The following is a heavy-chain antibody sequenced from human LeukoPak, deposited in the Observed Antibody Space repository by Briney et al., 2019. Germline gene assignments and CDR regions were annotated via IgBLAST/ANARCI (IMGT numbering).Heavy chain of an antibody. CDR3: ARVPGYSSGWNFDY. D-gene: IGHD6-19*01. CDR2: IYDSGNT. J-gene: IGHJ4*02. V-gene: IGHV4-59*01. Sequence: ASETLSLTCTVSGGSISSYYWSWIRQPPGKGLEWIGYIYDSGNTLYHPSLKSRVTISVDMSKNQFSLKLTSVTAADTAMYYCARVPGYSSGWNFDYWGQGTLVTVSS. CDR1: GGSISSYY.